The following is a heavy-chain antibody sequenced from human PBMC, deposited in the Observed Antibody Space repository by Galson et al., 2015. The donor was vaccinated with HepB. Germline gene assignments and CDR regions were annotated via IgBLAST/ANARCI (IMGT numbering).Heavy chain of an antibody. J-gene: IGHJ3*02. V-gene: IGHV3-23*01. CDR3: ARDRRYPDDVFDI. CDR2: ISGGGGGI. Sequence: SLRLSCAASGFTFNSYAMAWARQAPGKGLEWVSTISGGGGGIWYADSVKGRFTISRDDSKNTFYLRMSSLRAEDTALYCCARDRRYPDDVFDIWGQGTMVTVSS. CDR1: GFTFNSYA. D-gene: IGHD1-1*01.